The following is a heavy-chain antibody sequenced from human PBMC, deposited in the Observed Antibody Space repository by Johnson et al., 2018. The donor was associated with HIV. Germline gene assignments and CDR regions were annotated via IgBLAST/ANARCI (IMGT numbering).Heavy chain of an antibody. D-gene: IGHD2-15*01. CDR1: GFIFDDYG. J-gene: IGHJ3*02. V-gene: IGHV3-20*04. CDR3: ARAGIVFDI. Sequence: VQLVESGGGVVRPGGSQRLSCAASGFIFDDYGMSWVRQAPGKGLEWVSSINWNGGSTGYGDSVKGRFTISRDNAKNSLYLQMNSLTAEDTAVYYCARAGIVFDIWGQGTMVTVSS. CDR2: INWNGGST.